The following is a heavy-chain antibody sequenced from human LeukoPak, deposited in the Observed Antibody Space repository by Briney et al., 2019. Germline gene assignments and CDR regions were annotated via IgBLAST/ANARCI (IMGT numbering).Heavy chain of an antibody. V-gene: IGHV1-18*01. CDR3: ARVGGDTYYYDSTRDAFDI. CDR2: ISAYNGNT. D-gene: IGHD3-22*01. J-gene: IGHJ3*02. CDR1: GYTFTSYG. Sequence: ASVKVSCKASGYTFTSYGISWVRQAPGQGLEWMGWISAYNGNTNYAQKLQGRVTMTTDTSTSTAYMELRSLRSDDTAVYYCARVGGDTYYYDSTRDAFDIWGQGTMVTVSS.